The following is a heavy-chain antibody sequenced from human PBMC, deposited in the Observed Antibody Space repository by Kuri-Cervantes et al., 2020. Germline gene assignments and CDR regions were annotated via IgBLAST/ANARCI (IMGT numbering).Heavy chain of an antibody. CDR3: ASTTQYSSSWHYYYYYGMDV. CDR2: ISYDGSNK. J-gene: IGHJ6*02. D-gene: IGHD6-13*01. V-gene: IGHV3-30-3*01. Sequence: GESLKISCAASGFTFSSHAMHWVRQAPGKGLEWVAVISYDGSNKYYADSVKGRFTISRDNSKNTLYLQMNSLRAEDTAVYYCASTTQYSSSWHYYYYYGMDVWGQGTTVTVSS. CDR1: GFTFSSHA.